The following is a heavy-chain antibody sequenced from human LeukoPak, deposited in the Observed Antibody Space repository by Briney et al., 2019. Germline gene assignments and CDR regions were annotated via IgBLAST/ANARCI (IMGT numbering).Heavy chain of an antibody. D-gene: IGHD3-10*01. CDR3: AKVQYGELATPNAFDI. J-gene: IGHJ3*02. CDR2: IKQDGSEK. CDR1: GFTFSSYW. V-gene: IGHV3-7*01. Sequence: PGGSLRLSCAASGFTFSSYWMSWVRQAPGKGLEWVANIKQDGSEKYYVDSVKGRFTISRDNAKNSLYLQMNSLRAEDTAVYYCAKVQYGELATPNAFDIWGQGTMVTVSS.